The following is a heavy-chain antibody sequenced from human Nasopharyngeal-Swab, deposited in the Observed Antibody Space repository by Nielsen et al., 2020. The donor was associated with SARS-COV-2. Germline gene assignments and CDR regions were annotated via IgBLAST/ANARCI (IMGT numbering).Heavy chain of an antibody. CDR1: GFTFSDYY. D-gene: IGHD7-27*01. J-gene: IGHJ4*02. V-gene: IGHV3-11*04. Sequence: GGSLRLSCAASGFTFSDYYMSWIRQAPGKGLEYISYISGSGGTIYYGDSMKGRFTISRDSAKNSLYLQMNNLRAEDTAVYYCARDRANWDFDYWGQGTLVTVSS. CDR3: ARDRANWDFDY. CDR2: ISGSGGTI.